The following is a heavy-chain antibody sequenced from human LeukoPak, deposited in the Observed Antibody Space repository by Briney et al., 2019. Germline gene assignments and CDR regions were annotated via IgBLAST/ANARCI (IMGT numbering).Heavy chain of an antibody. Sequence: GASMKVSCKASGYTFTDYYMHWVRQAPGQGLEWMGWINPNSGGTNYAQKFQGRVTMTRDTSINTAYIELTSLRSDDTAIYYCATLFSAVSAIPRDDSWGQGTLVTVSS. V-gene: IGHV1-2*02. J-gene: IGHJ4*02. CDR2: INPNSGGT. D-gene: IGHD5/OR15-5a*01. CDR1: GYTFTDYY. CDR3: ATLFSAVSAIPRDDS.